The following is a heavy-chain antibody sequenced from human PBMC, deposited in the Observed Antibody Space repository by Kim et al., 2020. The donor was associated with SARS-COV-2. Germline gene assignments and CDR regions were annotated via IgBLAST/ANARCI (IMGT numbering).Heavy chain of an antibody. CDR3: AKDQLVDTAMDRWFY. J-gene: IGHJ4*02. CDR2: ITGSGSST. V-gene: IGHV3-23*01. D-gene: IGHD5-18*01. CDR1: GFTFSSYA. Sequence: GGSLRLSCAASGFTFSSYAMSWVRQAPGKGLEWVSAITGSGSSTYYADSVRGRFTISRDNSKNTLYLQMNSLRAEDTAVYYCAKDQLVDTAMDRWFYWGQGTLVTVSS.